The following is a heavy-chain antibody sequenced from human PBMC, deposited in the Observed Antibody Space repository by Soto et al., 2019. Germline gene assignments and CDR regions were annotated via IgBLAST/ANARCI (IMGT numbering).Heavy chain of an antibody. Sequence: EVQLLESGGGLVQPGGSLRLSCVASRFSFSSYEMSWVRQAAGKGLEWVSRVSLTGDRTNYAGSVKGRFTVSRDNFKNTRYLEMDSLRPEDTAIYYCARGGGYCTPNSCAIDSWGRGTPVTVSS. D-gene: IGHD2-8*01. CDR1: RFSFSSYE. CDR2: VSLTGDRT. CDR3: ARGGGYCTPNSCAIDS. J-gene: IGHJ4*02. V-gene: IGHV3-23*01.